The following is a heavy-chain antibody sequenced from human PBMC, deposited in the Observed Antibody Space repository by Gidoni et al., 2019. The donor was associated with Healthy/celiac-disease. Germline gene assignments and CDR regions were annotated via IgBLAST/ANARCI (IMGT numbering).Heavy chain of an antibody. J-gene: IGHJ4*02. CDR2: ISRNSGSI. Sequence: EVQLVESGGGLVQPGRSLRLSCAASGFTFDDYAMHWVWQAPGKGLEWVSVISRNSGSIGYADSLKCRLTISRDNAKNSLYLQMNSLRAEDTALYYCAKGGNSIYVAILDYWGQGTLVTVSS. D-gene: IGHD4-4*01. CDR1: GFTFDDYA. CDR3: AKGGNSIYVAILDY. V-gene: IGHV3-9*01.